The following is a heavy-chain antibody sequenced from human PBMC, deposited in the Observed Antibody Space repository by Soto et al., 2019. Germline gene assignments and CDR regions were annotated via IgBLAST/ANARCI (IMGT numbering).Heavy chain of an antibody. CDR3: ARDRDHDYSNYVFDY. V-gene: IGHV3-21*01. CDR2: ISSSSSYI. D-gene: IGHD4-4*01. Sequence: GGSLRLSCAASGFTFSSYSMNWVRQAPGKGLEWVSSISSSSSYIYYADSVKGRFTISRDNAKNSLYLQMNSLRAEDTAVYYCARDRDHDYSNYVFDYWGQGTLVTVSS. J-gene: IGHJ4*02. CDR1: GFTFSSYS.